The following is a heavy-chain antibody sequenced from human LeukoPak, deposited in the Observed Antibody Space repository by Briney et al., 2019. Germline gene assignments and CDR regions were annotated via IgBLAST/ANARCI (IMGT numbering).Heavy chain of an antibody. J-gene: IGHJ6*03. CDR2: IYYSGST. Sequence: SETLSLTCTVSGGSISSHYWSWIRQPPGKGLEWIGYIYYSGSTNYNPSLKSRVTISVDTSKNQFSLKLSSVTAADTAVYYCARETAAQSIAAPTNYYYYYYMDVWGKGTTVTVSS. CDR1: GGSISSHY. V-gene: IGHV4-59*11. CDR3: ARETAAQSIAAPTNYYYYYYMDV. D-gene: IGHD6-6*01.